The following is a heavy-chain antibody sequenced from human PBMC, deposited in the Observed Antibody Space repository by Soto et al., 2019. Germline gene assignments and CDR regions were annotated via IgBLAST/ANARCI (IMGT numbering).Heavy chain of an antibody. CDR2: ISSSSSYI. Sequence: GGSLRLSCAASGFTFSSYSMNWVRQAPGKGLEWVSSISSSSSYIYYADSVKGRFTISRDNAKNSLYLQMNSLRAEDTAVYYCASPVLQLERQESSGYYGMDVWGQGATVTVSS. CDR1: GFTFSSYS. CDR3: ASPVLQLERQESSGYYGMDV. J-gene: IGHJ6*02. D-gene: IGHD1-1*01. V-gene: IGHV3-21*01.